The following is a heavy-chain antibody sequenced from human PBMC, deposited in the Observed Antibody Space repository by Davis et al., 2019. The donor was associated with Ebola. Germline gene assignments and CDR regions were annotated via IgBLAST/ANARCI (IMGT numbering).Heavy chain of an antibody. CDR2: IYHSGST. CDR1: GGSISSGGYS. V-gene: IGHV4-30-2*01. CDR3: AGDSSGYYSSDY. Sequence: SETLSLTCAVSGGSISSGGYSWSWIRQPPGKGLEWIWYIYHSGSTYYNPSLKSRVTISVDTSKNQFSLKLSSVTAADTAVYYCAGDSSGYYSSDYWGQGTLVTVSS. J-gene: IGHJ4*02. D-gene: IGHD3-22*01.